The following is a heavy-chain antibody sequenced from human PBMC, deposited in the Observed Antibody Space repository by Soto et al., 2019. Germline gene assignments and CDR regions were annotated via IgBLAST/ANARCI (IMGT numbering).Heavy chain of an antibody. J-gene: IGHJ6*02. CDR1: GGTFSSYA. CDR2: IIPIFGTA. CDR3: ARDRYGDYYGMDV. Sequence: EASVKVSCKASGGTFSSYAISWVRQAPGQGLEWMGGIIPIFGTANYAQKFQGRVTITADESTSTAYMELSSLRSEDTAVYYCARDRYGDYYGMDVWGQGTTVTVSS. D-gene: IGHD4-17*01. V-gene: IGHV1-69*13.